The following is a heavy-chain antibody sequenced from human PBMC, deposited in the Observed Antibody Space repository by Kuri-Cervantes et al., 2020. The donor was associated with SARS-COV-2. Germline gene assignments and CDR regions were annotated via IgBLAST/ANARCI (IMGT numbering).Heavy chain of an antibody. Sequence: SETLSLTCAVSGGSINGYHWSWIRQVAGKGLEWIGRISTKPTTDYNSSLKSRVTMSLETSRNQFSLRLTSVTAADTALYYCARGQWLGLYFDYWGQGTLVTVSS. CDR1: GGSINGYH. CDR3: ARGQWLGLYFDY. V-gene: IGHV4-4*07. CDR2: ISTKPTT. D-gene: IGHD6-19*01. J-gene: IGHJ4*02.